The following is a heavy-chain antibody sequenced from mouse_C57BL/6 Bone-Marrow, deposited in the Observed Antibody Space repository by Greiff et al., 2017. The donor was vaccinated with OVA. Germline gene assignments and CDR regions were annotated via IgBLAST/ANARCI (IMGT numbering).Heavy chain of an antibody. CDR3: ARDDYDGRDVWFAY. V-gene: IGHV3-6*01. J-gene: IGHJ3*01. CDR2: ISYDGSN. CDR1: GYSITSGYY. D-gene: IGHD2-4*01. Sequence: EVQLQQSGPGLVKPSQSLSLTCSVTGYSITSGYYWNWIRQFPGNKLEWMGYISYDGSNNYNPSLKNRISITRDTSKNQFFLKLNSVTTEDTATYYCARDDYDGRDVWFAYWGQGTLVTVSA.